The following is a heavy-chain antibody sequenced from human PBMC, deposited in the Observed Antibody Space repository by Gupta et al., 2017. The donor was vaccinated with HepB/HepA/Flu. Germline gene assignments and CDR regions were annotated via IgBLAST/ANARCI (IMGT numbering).Heavy chain of an antibody. V-gene: IGHV3-21*01. CDR3: ARDFVRYSSGWLDY. J-gene: IGHJ4*02. CDR2: ISSSSSYI. D-gene: IGHD6-19*01. Sequence: EVQLVESGGGLVKPGGSLRLSCAASGFTFSSYSMNWVRQAPGKGLEWVSSISSSSSYIYYADSVKGRFTISRDNAKNSLYLQMNSLRAEDTAVYYCARDFVRYSSGWLDYWGQGTLVTVSS. CDR1: GFTFSSYS.